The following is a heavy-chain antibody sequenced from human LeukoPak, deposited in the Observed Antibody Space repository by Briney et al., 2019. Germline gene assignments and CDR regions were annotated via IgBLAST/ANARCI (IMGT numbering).Heavy chain of an antibody. CDR1: GFTFGNYW. J-gene: IGHJ6*02. Sequence: GGSLRLSCAASGFTFGNYWMHWVRQTPGEGLVCVSLIKGDGSSTTYADSVKGRFTISRDNAKNTVYLQMNSLRAEDTAVYYCARGNYHAMDVWGQGTTVTVSS. V-gene: IGHV3-74*01. CDR3: ARGNYHAMDV. CDR2: IKGDGSST.